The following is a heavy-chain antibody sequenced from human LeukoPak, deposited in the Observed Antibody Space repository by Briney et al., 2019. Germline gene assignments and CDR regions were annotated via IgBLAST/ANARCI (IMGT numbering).Heavy chain of an antibody. Sequence: GGSLRLSCAASGITFTSSAMSWVRQAPGKGLEWVSSINNVASHIYYAASVRGRFTISRDNAKNSLYLQMNSLRAEDTAVYYCARDFSEVAYYYGSGSYDYWGQGTLVTVSS. CDR1: GITFTSSA. D-gene: IGHD3-10*01. CDR3: ARDFSEVAYYYGSGSYDY. J-gene: IGHJ4*02. CDR2: INNVASHI. V-gene: IGHV3-21*01.